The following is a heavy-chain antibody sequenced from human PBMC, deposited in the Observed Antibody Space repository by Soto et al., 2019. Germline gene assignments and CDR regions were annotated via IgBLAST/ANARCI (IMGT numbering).Heavy chain of an antibody. J-gene: IGHJ4*02. V-gene: IGHV4-34*01. CDR1: GGSFSGYY. D-gene: IGHD2-8*02. CDR3: ARDKITGLFDY. CDR2: INHSGST. Sequence: QVQLQQWGAGLLKPSETLSLTCAVYGGSFSGYYWTWIRQPPGTGLEWIGAINHSGSTNYKPSLKSRVTISGDTSKNQFSLKLTSVTAADTAVYYCARDKITGLFDYWGQGTLVTVSP.